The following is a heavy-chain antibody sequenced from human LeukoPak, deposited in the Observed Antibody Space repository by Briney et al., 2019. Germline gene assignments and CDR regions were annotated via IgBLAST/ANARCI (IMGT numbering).Heavy chain of an antibody. Sequence: GGSLRLSCAASGFTFINYAMTWVRQAPGKGLEWVSTISGSGGSTYYADSVKGRFTISRDNSKNTLYLQMNSLRAEDTAVYYCAREVRVESTMVRGPKAWFDPWGQGTLVTVSS. V-gene: IGHV3-23*01. CDR2: ISGSGGST. D-gene: IGHD3-10*01. CDR1: GFTFINYA. CDR3: AREVRVESTMVRGPKAWFDP. J-gene: IGHJ5*02.